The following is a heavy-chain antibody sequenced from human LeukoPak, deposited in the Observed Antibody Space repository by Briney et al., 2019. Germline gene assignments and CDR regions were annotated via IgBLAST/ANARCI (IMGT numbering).Heavy chain of an antibody. Sequence: SETLSLTCAVSADSFSSHYWTWIRQSPGKGLEWVGYISYIGSTNYNPSLKSRVTFSIDTSKNQFSLKLRSVTAADTAVYYFARDLVTVTKGFDIWGQGTMVSVSS. CDR3: ARDLVTVTKGFDI. J-gene: IGHJ3*02. D-gene: IGHD4-17*01. CDR1: ADSFSSHY. V-gene: IGHV4-59*11. CDR2: ISYIGST.